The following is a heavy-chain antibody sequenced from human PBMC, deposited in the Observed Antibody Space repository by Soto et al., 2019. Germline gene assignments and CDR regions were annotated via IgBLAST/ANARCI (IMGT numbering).Heavy chain of an antibody. CDR3: ARPRYYYDSSGSSDY. Sequence: ASVKVSCKASGYTFTSYGISWVRQAPGQVLEWMGWISAYNGNRNYAQKLQGRVTMTTDTSTSTAYMELRSLRSDDTAVYYCARPRYYYDSSGSSDYWGQGTLVTVSS. CDR2: ISAYNGNR. CDR1: GYTFTSYG. J-gene: IGHJ4*02. D-gene: IGHD3-22*01. V-gene: IGHV1-18*04.